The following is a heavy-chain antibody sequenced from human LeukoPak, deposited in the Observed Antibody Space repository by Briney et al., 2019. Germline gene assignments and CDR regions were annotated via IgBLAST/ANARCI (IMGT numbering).Heavy chain of an antibody. V-gene: IGHV4-34*01. D-gene: IGHD6-13*01. CDR1: GGSFSRYS. CDR2: INHSGSN. J-gene: IGHJ4*02. CDR3: ARVVGRYSSSLYY. Sequence: ASETLSLTCAVPGGSFSRYSWCWICQPPGKGLEWIGEINHSGSNNYNPSLKGRVTVSVDTSKHQFSLKLRSVAAADRALYSCARVVGRYSSSLYYWGQGTLVTVSS.